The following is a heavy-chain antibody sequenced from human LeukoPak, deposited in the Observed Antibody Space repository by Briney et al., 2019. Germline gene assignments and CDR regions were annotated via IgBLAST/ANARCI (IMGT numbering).Heavy chain of an antibody. CDR2: IWYDGSNK. V-gene: IGHV3-33*06. CDR3: VKGPARSSAGFDY. J-gene: IGHJ4*02. Sequence: PGGSLRLSCAASGFTFSSYGMHWVRQAPGKGLEWVAVIWYDGSNKYYADSVKGRFTISRDNSKNTLYLQMNSLRAEDTAVYYCVKGPARSSAGFDYWGQGTLVTVSS. D-gene: IGHD3-22*01. CDR1: GFTFSSYG.